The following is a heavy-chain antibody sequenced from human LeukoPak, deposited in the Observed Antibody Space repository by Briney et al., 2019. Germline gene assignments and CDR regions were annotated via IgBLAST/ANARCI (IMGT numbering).Heavy chain of an antibody. V-gene: IGHV3-7*03. CDR2: IKPDGSDK. CDR3: ATAGLGSESAFDI. D-gene: IGHD3/OR15-3a*01. Sequence: SGGSLRLSCAASGFTFSSYWMTWVRQAPGKGLEWVANIKPDGSDKYYVASVKGRFTISRDNAKNSLYLQMNSLRVEDTAVYYCATAGLGSESAFDIWGQGTMVTVSS. CDR1: GFTFSSYW. J-gene: IGHJ3*02.